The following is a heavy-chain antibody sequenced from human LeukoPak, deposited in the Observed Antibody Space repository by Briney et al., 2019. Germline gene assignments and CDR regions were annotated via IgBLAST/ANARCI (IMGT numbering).Heavy chain of an antibody. D-gene: IGHD4-17*01. CDR2: ISYDGSNK. CDR3: AKALGGDYTVYVIDY. CDR1: GFTFSSYG. J-gene: IGHJ4*02. V-gene: IGHV3-30*18. Sequence: PGGSLRLSCAASGFTFSSYGMHWVRQAPGKGLEWVAVISYDGSNKYYADSVKGRFTISRDNSKNTLYLQMNSLRAEDTAVYYCAKALGGDYTVYVIDYWGQGTLVTVSS.